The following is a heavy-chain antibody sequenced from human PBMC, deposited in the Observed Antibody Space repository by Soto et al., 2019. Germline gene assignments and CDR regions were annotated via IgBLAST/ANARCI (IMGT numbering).Heavy chain of an antibody. V-gene: IGHV3-23*01. J-gene: IGHJ4*02. CDR2: ISGSGGST. CDR3: ARYDSSGYYAYYYFDY. Sequence: GGSLRLSCAASGFTVSSYAMSWVRQAPGKGLEWVSAISGSGGSTYYADSVKGRFTISRDNSKNTLYLQMNSLRAEDTAVYYCARYDSSGYYAYYYFDYWGQGTLVTVSS. D-gene: IGHD3-22*01. CDR1: GFTVSSYA.